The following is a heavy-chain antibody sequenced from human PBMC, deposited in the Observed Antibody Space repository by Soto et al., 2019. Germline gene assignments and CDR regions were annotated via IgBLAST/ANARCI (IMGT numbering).Heavy chain of an antibody. CDR2: ISGSGGST. CDR1: GFTFSSYA. J-gene: IGHJ4*02. V-gene: IGHV3-23*01. Sequence: EVQLLESGGGLVQPGGSLRLSCAASGFTFSSYAMSWVRQAPGKGLEWVSAISGSGGSTYYADSVKGPFTISRDNSKNSLYLQMNSLRAEDPAVYYCAKGRGYCISTSCYVGRDYWGPGTLVTASS. CDR3: AKGRGYCISTSCYVGRDY. D-gene: IGHD2-2*01.